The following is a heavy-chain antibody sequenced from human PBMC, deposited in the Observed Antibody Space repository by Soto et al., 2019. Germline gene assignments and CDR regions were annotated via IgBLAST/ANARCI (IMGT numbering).Heavy chain of an antibody. J-gene: IGHJ6*03. CDR1: GGSISSYY. CDR2: IYYSGST. V-gene: IGHV4-59*01. Sequence: SETLSLTCTVSGGSISSYYWSWIRQPPGKGLEWIGYIYYSGSTNYNPSLKSRVTISVDTSKNQFSLKLSSVTAADTAVYYCARELRGWESPTPYYYYYMDVWGKGTTVTVSS. CDR3: ARELRGWESPTPYYYYYMDV. D-gene: IGHD1-26*01.